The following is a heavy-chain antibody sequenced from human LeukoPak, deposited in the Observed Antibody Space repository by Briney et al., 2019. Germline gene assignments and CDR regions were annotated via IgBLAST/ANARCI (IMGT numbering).Heavy chain of an antibody. CDR2: GIPIFGTG. J-gene: IGHJ4*02. CDR1: GGTFSSYA. D-gene: IGHD6-13*01. CDR3: ARSKAAVYFDY. Sequence: SVKLSCNSSGGTFSSYAISWVRQRPGPGLELKGVGIPIFGTGNYAKKFQGRVTIIAVESTSTTYLEMMSPRSEASAVYYCARSKAAVYFDYWGQGTLVTVSS. V-gene: IGHV1-69*01.